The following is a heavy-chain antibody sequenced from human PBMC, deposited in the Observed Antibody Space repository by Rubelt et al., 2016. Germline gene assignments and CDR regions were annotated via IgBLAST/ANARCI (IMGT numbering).Heavy chain of an antibody. Sequence: QVQLQESGPGLVKPSQTLSLTCTVSGGSISSGGYYWSWIRQHPGKGLEWIGYIYYSGSTYYNPSLKGRVPISVDTSKNQFSLRLSSVTAADTAVYYCARATATISSHDAFDIWGQGTMVTVSS. CDR3: ARATATISSHDAFDI. CDR2: IYYSGST. D-gene: IGHD3-3*01. J-gene: IGHJ3*02. CDR1: GGSISSGGYY. V-gene: IGHV4-31*03.